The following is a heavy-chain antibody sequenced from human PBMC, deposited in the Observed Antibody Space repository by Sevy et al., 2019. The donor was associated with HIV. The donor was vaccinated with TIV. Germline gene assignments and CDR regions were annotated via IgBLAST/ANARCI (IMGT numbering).Heavy chain of an antibody. CDR3: AGSGSYYGGFDY. D-gene: IGHD3-10*01. J-gene: IGHJ4*02. V-gene: IGHV3-23*01. CDR2: ISGSGGST. CDR1: GFTFSSYA. Sequence: GGSLRLSCAASGFTFSSYAMSWVRQAPGKGLEWVSAISGSGGSTYYADSVKGRFTISSDNSKNTLYLQMNSLRAEDTAVYYCAGSGSYYGGFDYWGQGTLVTVSS.